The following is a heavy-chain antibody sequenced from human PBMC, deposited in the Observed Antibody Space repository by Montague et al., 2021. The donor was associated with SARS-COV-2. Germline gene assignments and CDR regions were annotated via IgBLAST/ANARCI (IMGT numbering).Heavy chain of an antibody. J-gene: IGHJ4*02. CDR1: DDSISSSSYY. CDR3: ARDIPPQNSDFGGAFDY. Sequence: SETLSLTCIVSDDSISSSSYYWGWIRQPPGKGLEYIGSIYYSGSAYYNPSLKSRVTISIDTSKNQFSLKLNSVTAADTAVSYCARDIPPQNSDFGGAFDYGGQGTLVTVSA. D-gene: IGHD2-21*01. V-gene: IGHV4-39*07. CDR2: IYYSGSA.